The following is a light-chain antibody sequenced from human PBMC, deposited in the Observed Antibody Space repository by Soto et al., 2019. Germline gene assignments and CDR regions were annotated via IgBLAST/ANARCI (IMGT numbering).Light chain of an antibody. V-gene: IGKV1-17*01. CDR1: LDIGND. CDR3: LQHKSYPWT. Sequence: DIQVTQYPSSLSASIGDRVSITCRASLDIGNDLDWYQQKPGKAPKRLLYHTSTLQSGVPSRFSGAGSGAEFTLTINGLQSEDFATYFCLQHKSYPWTFCQVTKVDIK. CDR2: HTS. J-gene: IGKJ1*01.